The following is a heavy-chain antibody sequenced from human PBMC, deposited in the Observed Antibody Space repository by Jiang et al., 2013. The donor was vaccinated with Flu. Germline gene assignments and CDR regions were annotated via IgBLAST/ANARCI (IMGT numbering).Heavy chain of an antibody. CDR3: ARGNPTYYFGSATYDNPTPYDIFDV. Sequence: GAEVKKPGASMRVSCKTSGYTFTNYGITWVRQAPGQGLEWMGWISAFNRNTKYAKKLSDRVTMTTDTSTGTAYMELRSLTSDDTAVYYCARGNPTYYFGSATYDNPTPYDIFDVWGQGTMVTVSS. D-gene: IGHD3-10*01. CDR1: GYTFTNYG. J-gene: IGHJ3*01. CDR2: ISAFNRNT. V-gene: IGHV1-18*01.